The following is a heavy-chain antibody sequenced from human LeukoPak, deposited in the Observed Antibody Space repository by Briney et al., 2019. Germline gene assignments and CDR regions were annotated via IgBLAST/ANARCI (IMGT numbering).Heavy chain of an antibody. CDR3: ARASTQRYNWKSGQLSDAFDI. CDR2: ISAYNGHT. V-gene: IGHV1-18*01. D-gene: IGHD1-20*01. CDR1: GYTFTTYG. Sequence: ASVKVSCKASGYTFTTYGISWVRQAPGQGLEWMGWISAYNGHTKYAQKLQGRVTMTTDTSTTTANMELRSLRSDDTAVYYCARASTQRYNWKSGQLSDAFDIWGQGTMVTVSS. J-gene: IGHJ3*02.